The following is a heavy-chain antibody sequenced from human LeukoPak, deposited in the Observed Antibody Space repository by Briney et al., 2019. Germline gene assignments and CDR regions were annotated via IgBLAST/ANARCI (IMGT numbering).Heavy chain of an antibody. J-gene: IGHJ4*02. D-gene: IGHD1-26*01. CDR1: GFKFDDYT. CDR3: AKDFQGIVGATQIDF. V-gene: IGHV3-43*01. Sequence: GGSLRLSCAASGFKFDDYTMHWVRRAPEKGLEWVSLISWNSDYTSYAESVKGRFTISRDNSKNSLYLQMNSLRTEDTAFYYCAKDFQGIVGATQIDFWGQGTLVTVSS. CDR2: ISWNSDYT.